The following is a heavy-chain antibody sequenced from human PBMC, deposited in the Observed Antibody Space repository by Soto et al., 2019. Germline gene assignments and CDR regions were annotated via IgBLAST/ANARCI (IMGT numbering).Heavy chain of an antibody. V-gene: IGHV5-51*01. CDR1: GHKFIDFW. CDR3: ARWDGFVQ. Sequence: GESLKISCKDSGHKFIDFWIGWVRQMPGKGLEWMGVIYPGESENRYSPSFQGRVTYSVDKSLNTAYLQRSSLKASDTAMYYCARWDGFVQWGQGTLVTVSS. J-gene: IGHJ4*02. D-gene: IGHD1-26*01. CDR2: IYPGESEN.